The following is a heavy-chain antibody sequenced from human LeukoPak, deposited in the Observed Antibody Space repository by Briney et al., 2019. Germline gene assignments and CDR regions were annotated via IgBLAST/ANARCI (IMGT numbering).Heavy chain of an antibody. V-gene: IGHV1-24*01. CDR3: ATVKYYYDSSGYYYDY. CDR2: FDPEDGET. J-gene: IGHJ4*02. D-gene: IGHD3-22*01. Sequence: ASVKVSCKVSGYTLTELSMHWVRQAPGKGLEWIGGFDPEDGETIYAQKFQGRVTMTEDTSTDTAYMELSSLRSEDTAVYYCATVKYYYDSSGYYYDYWGQGTLVTVSS. CDR1: GYTLTELS.